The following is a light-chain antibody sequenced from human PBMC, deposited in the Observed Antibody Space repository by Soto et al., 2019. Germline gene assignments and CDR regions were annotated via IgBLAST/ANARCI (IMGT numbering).Light chain of an antibody. Sequence: EIVLTQSPATRALSPGERATLSCRASQSVSSYLAWYQQKPGQAPRLLIYDASNRATGIPARFSGSGSGTDFTLTISSLEPEDFAVYYCQQRSNWPPTFGQGTKVEIQ. CDR2: DAS. J-gene: IGKJ1*01. CDR1: QSVSSY. CDR3: QQRSNWPPT. V-gene: IGKV3-11*01.